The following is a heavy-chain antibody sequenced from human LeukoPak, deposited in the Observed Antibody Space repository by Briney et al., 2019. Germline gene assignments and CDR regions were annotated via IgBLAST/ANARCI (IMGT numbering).Heavy chain of an antibody. Sequence: PSETLSLTCAVSGGSFSGYYWSWIRQPPGKGLEWIGEINHGGSTNYNPSLKSRVTISVDTSKKQFSLKLSSVTAADTAVYYCARGRDSSSLPFDYWGQGILVTVSS. CDR3: ARGRDSSSLPFDY. D-gene: IGHD6-6*01. J-gene: IGHJ4*02. CDR2: INHGGST. CDR1: GGSFSGYY. V-gene: IGHV4-34*01.